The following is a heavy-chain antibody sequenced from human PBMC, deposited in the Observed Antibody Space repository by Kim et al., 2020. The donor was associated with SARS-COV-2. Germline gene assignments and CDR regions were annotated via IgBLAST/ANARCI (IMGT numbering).Heavy chain of an antibody. CDR2: IYYSGST. Sequence: SETLSLTCTVSGGSISSYYWSWIRQPPGKGLEWIGYIYYSGSTNYNPSLKSRVTISVDTSKNQFSLKLSSVTAADTAVYYCARDLVGNYDILTGYYRYYGMDIWGQGTTVTVSS. J-gene: IGHJ6*02. CDR1: GGSISSYY. D-gene: IGHD3-9*01. CDR3: ARDLVGNYDILTGYYRYYGMDI. V-gene: IGHV4-59*13.